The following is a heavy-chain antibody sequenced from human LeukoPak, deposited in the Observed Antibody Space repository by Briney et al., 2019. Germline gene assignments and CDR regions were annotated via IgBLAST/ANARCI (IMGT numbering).Heavy chain of an antibody. CDR2: ISSSSSYT. CDR1: GFTFSDYY. Sequence: GGSLRLSCAASGFTFSDYYMSWIRQAPGKGLEWVSYISSSSSYTNYADSVKGRFTISRDNAKNSLYLQMNSLRAEDTAAYYCASLAAGSWVFFDYWGQGTLVTVSS. J-gene: IGHJ4*02. V-gene: IGHV3-11*06. D-gene: IGHD6-13*01. CDR3: ASLAAGSWVFFDY.